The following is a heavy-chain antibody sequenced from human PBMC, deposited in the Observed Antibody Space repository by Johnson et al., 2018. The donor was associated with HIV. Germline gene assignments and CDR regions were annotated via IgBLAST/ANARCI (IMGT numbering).Heavy chain of an antibody. J-gene: IGHJ3*02. CDR1: GFTLSTYA. Sequence: QVQLVESGGDMVQPGRSLRLSCVASGFTLSTYAMHWVRQAPGKGLEWVAVISYDGSNKYYADYVKGRFTISRDNSKNTLYLQMGRLRAEDMAVYYCAREGPDPWAFDIWGQGTMVTVSS. CDR2: ISYDGSNK. V-gene: IGHV3-30*14. CDR3: AREGPDPWAFDI.